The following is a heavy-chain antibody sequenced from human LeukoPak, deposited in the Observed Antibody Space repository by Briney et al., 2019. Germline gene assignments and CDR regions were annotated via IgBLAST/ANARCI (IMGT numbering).Heavy chain of an antibody. CDR1: GYTLTELS. Sequence: GASVKVSCKVSGYTLTELSMHWVRQAPGKGLEWMGGFDPEDGETIYAQKFQGRVTMTEDTSTDTAYMELSSVRSEDTAVYYCATAIPDYDFWSGCVWGQGTLVTVSS. V-gene: IGHV1-24*01. J-gene: IGHJ4*02. CDR2: FDPEDGET. CDR3: ATAIPDYDFWSGCV. D-gene: IGHD3-3*01.